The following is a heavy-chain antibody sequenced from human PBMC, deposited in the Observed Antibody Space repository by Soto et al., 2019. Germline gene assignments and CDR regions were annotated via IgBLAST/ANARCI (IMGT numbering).Heavy chain of an antibody. CDR3: AHTRYDYGEYWFAP. D-gene: IGHD3-16*01. CDR1: GFSLTSGVG. Sequence: QITLKESGPPLVKPTQTLTLTCTFSGFSLTSGVGVGWIRQPPGKALEWLALIYWDDDKRHRPSLWSRLTITKDTSKNQVVLTLTNVDPVDTATYYCAHTRYDYGEYWFAPWGQGTLVTVSS. CDR2: IYWDDDK. J-gene: IGHJ5*02. V-gene: IGHV2-5*02.